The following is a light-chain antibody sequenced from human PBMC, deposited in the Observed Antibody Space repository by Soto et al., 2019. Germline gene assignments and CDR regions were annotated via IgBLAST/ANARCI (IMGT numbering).Light chain of an antibody. Sequence: DIPLTQSPFFLSASVGVRVTITCRASQGINSFLAWYQQEPGKAPNLLIYAASTLQSGVPSRFTGSGSGTEFTLTISGLQPEDFATYYCQHSYTVPIAFGHGTRLEIK. CDR1: QGINSF. J-gene: IGKJ5*01. CDR2: AAS. V-gene: IGKV1-9*01. CDR3: QHSYTVPIA.